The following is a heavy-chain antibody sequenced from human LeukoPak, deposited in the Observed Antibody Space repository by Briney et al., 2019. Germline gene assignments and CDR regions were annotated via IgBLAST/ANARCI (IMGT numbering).Heavy chain of an antibody. CDR2: FDPEDGET. D-gene: IGHD5-24*01. CDR1: GYTLTELS. CDR3: ATDHLPNNRKRWLQFLSFDY. V-gene: IGHV1-24*01. Sequence: ASVKVSCKVSGYTLTELSMHWVRQAPGKGLEWMGGFDPEDGETIYVQKFQGRVTMTEDTSTDTAYMELSSLRSEDTAVYYCATDHLPNNRKRWLQFLSFDYWGQGTLVTVSS. J-gene: IGHJ4*02.